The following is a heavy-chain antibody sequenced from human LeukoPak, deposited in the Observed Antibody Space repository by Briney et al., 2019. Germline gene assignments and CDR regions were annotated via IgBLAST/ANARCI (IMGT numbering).Heavy chain of an antibody. D-gene: IGHD3-22*01. CDR2: ISYDGSNK. Sequence: GGSLRLSCAASGFTFSSYAMHWVRQAPGKGLEWVAVISYDGSNKYYADSVKGRFTISRDNSKNTLYLQMNSLRAEDTAVYYCARPGAITMTRHAFDIWGQGTMVTVSS. V-gene: IGHV3-30*04. CDR1: GFTFSSYA. CDR3: ARPGAITMTRHAFDI. J-gene: IGHJ3*02.